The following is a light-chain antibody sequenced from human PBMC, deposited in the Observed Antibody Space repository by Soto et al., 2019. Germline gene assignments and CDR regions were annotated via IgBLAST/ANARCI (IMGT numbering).Light chain of an antibody. V-gene: IGKV3-11*01. J-gene: IGKJ2*01. CDR3: QQRGNWPYT. Sequence: EIVLTQSPATLSLSPGERATLSCRASQSVSSYLGWYQQKPCQAPRLLIYDASNRATGIPARFSGSGSGTDFTLTISSLEPEDFAVYYCQQRGNWPYTGGKGTKLEIK. CDR2: DAS. CDR1: QSVSSY.